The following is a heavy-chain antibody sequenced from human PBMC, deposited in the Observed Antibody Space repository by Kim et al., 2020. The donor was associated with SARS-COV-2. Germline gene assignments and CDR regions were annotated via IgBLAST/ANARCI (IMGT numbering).Heavy chain of an antibody. CDR1: GYSISSGYY. V-gene: IGHV4-38-2*02. J-gene: IGHJ6*02. Sequence: SETLSLTCTVSGYSISSGYYWGWIRQPPGKGLEWIGSIYHSGSTYYNPSLKSRVTISVDTSKNQFSLKLSSVTAADTAVYYCASGYSYGYVFGRVLSGMDVWGRGTTVTVSS. CDR2: IYHSGST. D-gene: IGHD5-18*01. CDR3: ASGYSYGYVFGRVLSGMDV.